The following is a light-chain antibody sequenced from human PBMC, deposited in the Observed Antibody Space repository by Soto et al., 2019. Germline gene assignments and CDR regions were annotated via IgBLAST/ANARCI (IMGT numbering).Light chain of an antibody. CDR2: GNN. Sequence: QSVLTQPPSVSGAPGQRVTISCTGSSSNIGAGYDVHWYQQLPGTAPKLLIYGNNNRPSGVPDRFPGSKSGTSASLAITGLQAEDEADYYCQSYDSSLSGWVFGGGIKLTDL. J-gene: IGLJ3*02. CDR3: QSYDSSLSGWV. V-gene: IGLV1-40*01. CDR1: SSNIGAGYD.